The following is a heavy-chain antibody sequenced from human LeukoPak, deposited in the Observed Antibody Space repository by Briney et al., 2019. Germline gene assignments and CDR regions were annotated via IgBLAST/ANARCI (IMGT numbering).Heavy chain of an antibody. J-gene: IGHJ3*02. CDR1: GYTFTGYY. D-gene: IGHD3-9*01. Sequence: ASVKVSCKASGYTFTGYYMHWVRQAPGQGLEWMGWINPNSGGTNYAQKFQGRVTMTRDTSTSTAYMELRSLRSDDTAVYYCARVVDILGDDAFDIWGQGTMVTVSS. CDR3: ARVVDILGDDAFDI. V-gene: IGHV1-2*02. CDR2: INPNSGGT.